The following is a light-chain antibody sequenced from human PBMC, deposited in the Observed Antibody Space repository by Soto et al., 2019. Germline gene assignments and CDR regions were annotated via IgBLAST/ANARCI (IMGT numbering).Light chain of an antibody. CDR3: SLYTSANAYV. CDR1: ITDFVSYNR. CDR2: DFS. J-gene: IGLJ1*01. V-gene: IGLV2-18*01. Sequence: QSVMTQAASVCGSPGQSFTISWTGSITDFVSYNRVSWYQKPPSTAPKIMIYDFSKRPSGVPDRSSGYKSGNTASLTISGLQAADEADYYCSLYTSANAYVLGTWTTVTV.